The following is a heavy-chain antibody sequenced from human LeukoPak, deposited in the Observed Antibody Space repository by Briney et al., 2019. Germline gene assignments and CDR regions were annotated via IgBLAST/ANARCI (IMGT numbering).Heavy chain of an antibody. CDR1: GGSISSHY. V-gene: IGHV4-59*08. D-gene: IGHD5-18*01. CDR2: IYYSGST. J-gene: IGHJ6*04. CDR3: ARHFPPVDTAMVVLAYYYYGMDV. Sequence: SETLSLTCTVSGGSISSHYWSWIRQPPGKGLEWIGYIYYSGSTKYNPSFKSRVTISIDASKKQFSLRLSSVTAADTAVYYCARHFPPVDTAMVVLAYYYYGMDVWGEGTTVAVSS.